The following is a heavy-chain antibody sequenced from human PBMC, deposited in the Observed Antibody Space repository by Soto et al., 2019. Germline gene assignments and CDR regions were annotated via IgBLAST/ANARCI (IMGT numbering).Heavy chain of an antibody. CDR3: ARRSPTSFKMYYYYYMDV. CDR2: IYYSGST. D-gene: IGHD3-10*01. J-gene: IGHJ6*03. V-gene: IGHV4-39*01. Sequence: SETLSLTCTVSGGSISSSSYYWGWIRQPPGKGLEWIGSIYYSGSTYYNPSLKSRVTISVDTSKNQFSLKLSSVTAADTAVYYCARRSPTSFKMYYYYYMDVWGKGTTVTVSS. CDR1: GGSISSSSYY.